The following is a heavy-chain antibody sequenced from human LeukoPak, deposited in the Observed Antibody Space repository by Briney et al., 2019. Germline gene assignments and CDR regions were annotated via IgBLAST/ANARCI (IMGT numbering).Heavy chain of an antibody. Sequence: GASVKVSCKASGYTFTNYDINWVRQATGQGLEWMGWMHPSNGDTGHAQKFQGRVTMTRNTSTTTAYMELSSLRSDDTAVYYCARRVRGVVIFSRAQGSFDLWGQGTLVTVPS. J-gene: IGHJ3*01. CDR3: ARRVRGVVIFSRAQGSFDL. D-gene: IGHD3-10*01. CDR2: MHPSNGDT. CDR1: GYTFTNYD. V-gene: IGHV1-8*01.